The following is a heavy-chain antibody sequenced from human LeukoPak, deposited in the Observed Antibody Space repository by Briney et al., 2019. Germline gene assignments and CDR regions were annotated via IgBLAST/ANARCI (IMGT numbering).Heavy chain of an antibody. Sequence: ASVKVSCKASGYTFTGYYMHWVRQAPGQGLEWMGWINPNSGGTNYAQKFQGRVTMTRDTSISTAYMELSRLRSDDTAVYYCARGDRVWLGELFAGDYWGQGTLVTASS. CDR2: INPNSGGT. J-gene: IGHJ4*02. CDR1: GYTFTGYY. V-gene: IGHV1-2*02. CDR3: ARGDRVWLGELFAGDY. D-gene: IGHD3-10*01.